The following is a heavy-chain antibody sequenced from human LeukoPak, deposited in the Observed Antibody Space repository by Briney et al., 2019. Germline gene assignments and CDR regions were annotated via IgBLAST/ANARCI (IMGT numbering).Heavy chain of an antibody. CDR1: GYTFTSYY. CDR2: INPSGGST. V-gene: IGHV1-46*01. J-gene: IGHJ4*02. D-gene: IGHD1-14*01. CDR3: ARDLFTDPPGYYFDY. Sequence: GASVKVSCKASGYTFTSYYMHWVRQAPGQGLEWMGIINPSGGSTSYAQKFQGRVTMTRDTSTSTVYMELSSLRSEDTAVYYCARDLFTDPPGYYFDYWGQGTLVTVSS.